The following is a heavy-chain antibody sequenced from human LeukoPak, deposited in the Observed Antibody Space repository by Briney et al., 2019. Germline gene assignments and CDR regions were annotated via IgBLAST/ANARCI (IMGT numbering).Heavy chain of an antibody. CDR2: INPNSGGT. CDR1: GYTFTSYA. Sequence: ASVKVSCKASGYTFTSYAMNWVRQAPGQGLEWMGWINPNSGGTNYAQKFQGRVTMTRDTSISTAYMELSRLRSDDTAVYYCASSMWSYCFDYWGQGTLVTVSS. J-gene: IGHJ4*02. CDR3: ASSMWSYCFDY. V-gene: IGHV1-2*02. D-gene: IGHD2-21*01.